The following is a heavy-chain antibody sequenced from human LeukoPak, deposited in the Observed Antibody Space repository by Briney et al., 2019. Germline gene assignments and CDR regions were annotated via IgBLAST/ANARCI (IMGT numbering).Heavy chain of an antibody. CDR1: GYSISSGYC. J-gene: IGHJ4*02. Sequence: SETLSLTCIVSGYSISSGYCWGWIRQPPGKGLEWIGSIYHSGNTYYNPSLKSRVTISVDTSKNQFSLRLSSVTAADTAVYYCAREEVVPAAIVDCWGQGTLVTVSS. CDR3: AREEVVPAAIVDC. D-gene: IGHD2-2*01. CDR2: IYHSGNT. V-gene: IGHV4-38-2*02.